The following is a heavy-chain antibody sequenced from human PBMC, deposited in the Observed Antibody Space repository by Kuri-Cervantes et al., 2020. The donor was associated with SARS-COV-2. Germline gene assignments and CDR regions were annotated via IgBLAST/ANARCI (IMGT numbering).Heavy chain of an antibody. CDR2: ISSSGSTI. D-gene: IGHD2-15*01. J-gene: IGHJ4*02. V-gene: IGHV3-11*01. CDR1: GFTVSSNY. CDR3: AREKGGCSGGSCFYFDY. Sequence: GESLKISRAASGFTVSSNYMSWVRQAPGKGLEWVSYISSSGSTIYYADSVKGRFTISRDNAKNSLYLQINSLRAEDTAVYYCAREKGGCSGGSCFYFDYWGQGTLVTVSS.